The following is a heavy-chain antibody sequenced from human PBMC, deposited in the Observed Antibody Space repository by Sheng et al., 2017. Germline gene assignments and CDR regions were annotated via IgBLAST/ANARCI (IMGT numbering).Heavy chain of an antibody. Sequence: QVQLQQWGAGLVEAFGDPCPLTXAVYGGSFSGYYWSWIRQPPGKGLEWIGEINHSGSTNYNPSLQESSTISVDTSKNQFSLKLSSVTAADTAVYYCARGILVVYVRRSRDWFDPWGQGTLVTVS. D-gene: IGHD2-8*02. V-gene: IGHV4-34*01. CDR2: INHSGST. CDR3: ARGILVVYVRRSRDWFDP. CDR1: GGSFSGYY. J-gene: IGHJ5*02.